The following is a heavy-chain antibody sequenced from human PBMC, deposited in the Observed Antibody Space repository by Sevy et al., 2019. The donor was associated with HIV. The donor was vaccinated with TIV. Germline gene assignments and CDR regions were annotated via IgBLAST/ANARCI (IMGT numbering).Heavy chain of an antibody. D-gene: IGHD3-3*01. Sequence: GSLRLSCAASGFTFSNFWMSWVRQAPGKGLEWVANIKEDGSDKYYVKSVKGRFTISRDNAKNSVSLQMNSLRVEDTAVYYCARVGFYDFWSGYYPDFDSWGQGTLVTVSS. V-gene: IGHV3-7*01. J-gene: IGHJ4*02. CDR3: ARVGFYDFWSGYYPDFDS. CDR1: GFTFSNFW. CDR2: IKEDGSDK.